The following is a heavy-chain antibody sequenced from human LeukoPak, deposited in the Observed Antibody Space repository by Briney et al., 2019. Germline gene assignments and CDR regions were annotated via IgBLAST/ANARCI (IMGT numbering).Heavy chain of an antibody. CDR3: ARQGYGVTSQGAADY. CDR1: GYTFTGYY. CDR2: INPSGGST. Sequence: ASVKVSCKASGYTFTGYYMHWVRQAPGQGLEWMGIINPSGGSTSYAQKFQGRVTMTRDMSTSTVYMELSSLRSDDTAVYYCARQGYGVTSQGAADYWGQGTLVTVSS. V-gene: IGHV1-46*01. D-gene: IGHD4-23*01. J-gene: IGHJ4*02.